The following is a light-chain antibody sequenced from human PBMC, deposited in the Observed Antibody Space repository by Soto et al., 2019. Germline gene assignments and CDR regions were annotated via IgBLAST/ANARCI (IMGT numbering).Light chain of an antibody. CDR1: QGVRNY. CDR2: AAS. J-gene: IGKJ3*01. Sequence: DIQMTQSPTSLSASVGDRVTITCRASQGVRNYVAWYQQIPGKAPKLLIYAASTLQSGVPSRFSGSGSGTDFTFTINGLQPEDVATYSYQKYSSVPVFGPGTKVEIK. CDR3: QKYSSVPV. V-gene: IGKV1-27*01.